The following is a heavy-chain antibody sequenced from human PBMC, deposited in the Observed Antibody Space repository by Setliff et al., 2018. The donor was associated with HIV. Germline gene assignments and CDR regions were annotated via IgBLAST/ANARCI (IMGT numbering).Heavy chain of an antibody. Sequence: SETLSLTCTVSGDSISSYYWSWIRQPPGKGLECIGHLYHSGSTHYSPSLKSRVTMSVATSKNQFSLKLSSVTAADTAVYYCASPWGTHDAFDLWGQGTVVTVSS. CDR2: LYHSGST. CDR1: GDSISSYY. V-gene: IGHV4-59*12. J-gene: IGHJ3*01. CDR3: ASPWGTHDAFDL. D-gene: IGHD7-27*01.